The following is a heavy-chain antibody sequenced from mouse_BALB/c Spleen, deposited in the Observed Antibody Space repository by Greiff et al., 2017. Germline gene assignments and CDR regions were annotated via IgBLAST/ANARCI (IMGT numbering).Heavy chain of an antibody. Sequence: QVQLQQPGAELVRPGASVKLSCKASGYTFTSYWINWVKQRPGQGLEWIGNIYPSDSYTNYNQKFKDKATLTVDKSSSTAYMQLSSPTSEDSAVYYCTRYYGSSYPSWCAYWGQGTLVTVSA. CDR3: TRYYGSSYPSWCAY. D-gene: IGHD1-1*01. V-gene: IGHV1-69*02. J-gene: IGHJ3*01. CDR1: GYTFTSYW. CDR2: IYPSDSYT.